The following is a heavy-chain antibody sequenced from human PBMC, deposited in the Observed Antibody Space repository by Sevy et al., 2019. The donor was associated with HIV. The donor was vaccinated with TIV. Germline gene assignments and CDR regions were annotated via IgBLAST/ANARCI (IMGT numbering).Heavy chain of an antibody. CDR3: ARGGRRRVFYGDYFDY. V-gene: IGHV4-59*01. CDR1: GGSISSYY. Sequence: SETLSLTCTVSGGSISSYYWSWIRQPPGKGLEWIGYIYYSGSTNYNPSLKSRVTISVDTSKNQYSLKLSSVTAADTAVYYGARGGRRRVFYGDYFDYWGQGTLVTVSS. J-gene: IGHJ4*02. D-gene: IGHD4-17*01. CDR2: IYYSGST.